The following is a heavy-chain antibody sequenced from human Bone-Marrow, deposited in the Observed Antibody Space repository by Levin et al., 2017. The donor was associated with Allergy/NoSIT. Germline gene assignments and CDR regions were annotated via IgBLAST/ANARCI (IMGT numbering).Heavy chain of an antibody. J-gene: IGHJ1*01. D-gene: IGHD2-2*01. CDR2: IIPKFGTR. Sequence: PGGSLRLSCKASGGIFGSSDMSWVRQAPGQGLEWMGGIIPKFGTRNYAQKFQGRVTITADESTSTAYMELSSLRSEDTAVYYCATSGSTSWEYFNHWGQGTLVSVSS. V-gene: IGHV1-69*01. CDR3: ATSGSTSWEYFNH. CDR1: GGIFGSSD.